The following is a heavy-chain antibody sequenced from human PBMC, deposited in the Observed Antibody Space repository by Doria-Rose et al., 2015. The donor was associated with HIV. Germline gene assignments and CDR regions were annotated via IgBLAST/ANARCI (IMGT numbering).Heavy chain of an antibody. Sequence: VQLVQSGGGLVQPGGSLRLSCAASGFTFSTYRMHWVRQAPGKGLEWVANIQQDGSENSYMDSVKGRFTISRDNAKNSVFLQMNSLRAEDTAVYYCVRDADTSIYDAFDIWGQGTMVTVSS. D-gene: IGHD2-2*01. V-gene: IGHV3-7*01. J-gene: IGHJ3*02. CDR3: VRDADTSIYDAFDI. CDR2: IQQDGSEN. CDR1: GFTFSTYR.